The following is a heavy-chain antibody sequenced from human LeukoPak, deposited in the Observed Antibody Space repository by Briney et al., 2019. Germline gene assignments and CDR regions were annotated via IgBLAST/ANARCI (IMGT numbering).Heavy chain of an antibody. V-gene: IGHV5-51*01. CDR3: ARQTTLSRGWYFDL. CDR1: GYSFTSYW. CDR2: IYPGDSNT. J-gene: IGHJ2*01. D-gene: IGHD4-17*01. Sequence: GESLKISCKGSGYSFTSYWIAWVRQLPGKGLELMGIIYPGDSNTKYSPSFQGQVTISADKSFTTAYLQWASLKAADSAMYYCARQTTLSRGWYFDLWGLGTLVTVSS.